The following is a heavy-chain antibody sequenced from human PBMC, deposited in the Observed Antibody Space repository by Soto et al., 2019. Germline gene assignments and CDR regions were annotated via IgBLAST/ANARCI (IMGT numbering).Heavy chain of an antibody. D-gene: IGHD2-21*01. CDR1: GGSISSSSYY. J-gene: IGHJ3*02. Sequence: SETLSLTCTVSGGSISSSSYYWGWIRQPPGKGLEWIGSIYYSGSTYYNPSLQSRVTISVDTSKNQFSLKLSSVTAADTAVYYCARHCQRWSLRWCAFDIWGQGTMVTVSS. V-gene: IGHV4-39*01. CDR3: ARHCQRWSLRWCAFDI. CDR2: IYYSGST.